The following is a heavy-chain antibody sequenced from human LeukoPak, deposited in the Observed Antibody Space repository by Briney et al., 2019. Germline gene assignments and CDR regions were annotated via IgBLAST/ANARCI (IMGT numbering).Heavy chain of an antibody. J-gene: IGHJ4*02. CDR1: GYTFTSYG. D-gene: IGHD6-19*01. CDR2: IIPIFGTA. Sequence: SVKVSCKASGYTFTSYGISWVRQAPGQGLEWMGGIIPIFGTANYAQKFQGRVTITADESTSTAYMELSSLRSEDTAVYYCASEASPGWWGQGTLVTVSS. CDR3: ASEASPGW. V-gene: IGHV1-69*13.